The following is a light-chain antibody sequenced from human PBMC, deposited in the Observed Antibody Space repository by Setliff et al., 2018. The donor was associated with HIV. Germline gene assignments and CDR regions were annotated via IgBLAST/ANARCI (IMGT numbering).Light chain of an antibody. CDR3: QQYRGLPLT. V-gene: IGKV3D-20*01. CDR2: DTS. CDR1: QSVTSSF. J-gene: IGKJ4*01. Sequence: EIVLTQSPVTLSLSPGERATLSCRASQSVTSSFLAWYQQKPGLAPRLLIYDTSSRATGVPDRFSATGSGTDFTLTISRLEPEDFAVYYCQQYRGLPLTFGGGTKVDIK.